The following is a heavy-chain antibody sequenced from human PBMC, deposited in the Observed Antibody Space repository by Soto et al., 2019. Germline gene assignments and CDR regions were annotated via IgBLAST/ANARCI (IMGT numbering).Heavy chain of an antibody. D-gene: IGHD4-17*01. J-gene: IGHJ4*02. V-gene: IGHV1-69*02. CDR1: GGTFSSYT. Sequence: QVQLVQSGAEVKKPGSSVKVSCKASGGTFSSYTISWVRQAPGQGLEWMGRIIPILGIANYAQKFQGRVTITADKSTSTAYMELSSLRSEDTAMCYCARNYGEYAFDYWGQGTRVTVSS. CDR2: IIPILGIA. CDR3: ARNYGEYAFDY.